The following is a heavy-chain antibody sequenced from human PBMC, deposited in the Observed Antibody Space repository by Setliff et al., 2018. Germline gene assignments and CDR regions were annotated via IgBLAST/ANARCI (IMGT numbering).Heavy chain of an antibody. CDR3: ARVLVLGYNWFDP. D-gene: IGHD3-10*01. V-gene: IGHV4-34*01. J-gene: IGHJ5*02. CDR2: IEQSGST. Sequence: PSETLSLTCAVYGDSFSGYFWTWIRQPPGKGLEWIGDIEQSGSTNYNPSLKSRLTISVDTSKNQFSLKVNSVTAADTAVYFCARVLVLGYNWFDPWGQGTLVTVSS. CDR1: GDSFSGYF.